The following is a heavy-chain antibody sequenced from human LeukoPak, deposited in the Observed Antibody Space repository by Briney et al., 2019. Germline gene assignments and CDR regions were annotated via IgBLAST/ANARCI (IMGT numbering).Heavy chain of an antibody. J-gene: IGHJ4*02. CDR2: ISAYNGNT. CDR3: ARDRPYYDILTGYYNPHFDY. Sequence: ASVKVSCKASGYTFTGYYMHWVRQAPGQGLEWMGWISAYNGNTNYAQKLQGRVTMTTDTSTSTAYMELRSLRSDDTAVYYCARDRPYYDILTGYYNPHFDYWGQGALVTVSS. CDR1: GYTFTGYY. V-gene: IGHV1-18*04. D-gene: IGHD3-9*01.